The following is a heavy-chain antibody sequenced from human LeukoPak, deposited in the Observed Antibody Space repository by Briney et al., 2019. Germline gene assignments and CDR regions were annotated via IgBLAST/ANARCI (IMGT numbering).Heavy chain of an antibody. J-gene: IGHJ5*02. CDR3: AKGIAAAGPFDP. V-gene: IGHV3-43D*03. CDR2: ISWDGGST. D-gene: IGHD6-13*01. Sequence: GGSLRLSCAASGFTFDDYAMHWVRQAPGKGLEWVSLISWDGGSTYYADSVKGRFTISRDNSKNSLYLQMNSLRAEDTALYYCAKGIAAAGPFDPWGQGTLVTVSS. CDR1: GFTFDDYA.